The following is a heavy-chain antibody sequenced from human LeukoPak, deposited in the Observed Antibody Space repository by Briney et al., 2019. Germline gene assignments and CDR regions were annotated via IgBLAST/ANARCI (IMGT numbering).Heavy chain of an antibody. J-gene: IGHJ4*02. V-gene: IGHV4-4*07. CDR3: ARSRSYGAYIVFFSD. Sequence: PSETLSLTCTVYDGSISSYYWSWIRQPAGKGLELVAFINTSGSTKASPSLKSRVTMSVDTSKNQVSLILTSVTAADTAVYYCARSRSYGAYIVFFSDWGQGTLVTVSS. CDR1: DGSISSYY. D-gene: IGHD4-17*01. CDR2: INTSGST.